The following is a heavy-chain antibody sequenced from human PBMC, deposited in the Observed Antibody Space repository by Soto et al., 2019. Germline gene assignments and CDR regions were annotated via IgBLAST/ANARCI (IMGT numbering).Heavy chain of an antibody. V-gene: IGHV3-33*01. D-gene: IGHD3-22*01. CDR1: GWKVCKSG. Sequence: GGALRLSCARRGWKVCKSGFQWDRQDPGKGLESVAVIWYDGSNKYYADSVKGRFTISRDNSKSTMYLQVNSLRDEDTAVYYCARDLGSYYYDSSGYYYFDYWGQGTLVTVSS. CDR2: IWYDGSNK. CDR3: ARDLGSYYYDSSGYYYFDY. J-gene: IGHJ4*02.